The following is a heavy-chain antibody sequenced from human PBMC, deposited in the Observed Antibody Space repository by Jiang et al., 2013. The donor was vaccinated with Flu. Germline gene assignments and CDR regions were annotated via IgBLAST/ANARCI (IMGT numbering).Heavy chain of an antibody. CDR3: AGDLSRTEAPPLY. D-gene: IGHD2/OR15-2a*01. Sequence: RLSCAASGFTFSSYAMDWVRQAPGKGLEWVSSISSSSNNIIYADSVKGRFTISRDNARNSLFLQMNSLRVEDTAVYYCAGDLSRTEAPPLYWGQGTLVTVSS. V-gene: IGHV3-21*01. CDR1: GFTFSSYA. CDR2: ISSSSNNI. J-gene: IGHJ4*02.